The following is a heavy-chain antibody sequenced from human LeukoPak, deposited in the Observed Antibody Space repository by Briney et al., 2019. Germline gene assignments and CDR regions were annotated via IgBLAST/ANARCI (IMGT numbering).Heavy chain of an antibody. CDR1: GGSISSSPYY. J-gene: IGHJ4*02. Sequence: KPSETLSLTCTVSGGSISSSPYYWVWIRQPPGKGLEWIGTIYYSGSTYYNPSLKSRVTISADTSKNQFSLKLSSVTAADTAVYYCARQDEGYFDYWGQGTLVTASS. V-gene: IGHV4-39*01. CDR2: IYYSGST. CDR3: ARQDEGYFDY.